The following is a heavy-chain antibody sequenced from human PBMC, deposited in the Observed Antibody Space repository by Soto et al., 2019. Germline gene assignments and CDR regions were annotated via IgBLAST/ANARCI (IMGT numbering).Heavy chain of an antibody. Sequence: SETLSLTCTVSGGSISSYYWSWIRQPPGKGLEWIGYIYYSGSTNYNPSLKSRVTISVDTSKNQFSLKLTSVTAADTAVYYCARSGGQWLAWGRFKPVFDYWGQGTLVTVSS. V-gene: IGHV4-59*08. D-gene: IGHD6-19*01. CDR3: ARSGGQWLAWGRFKPVFDY. CDR2: IYYSGST. CDR1: GGSISSYY. J-gene: IGHJ4*02.